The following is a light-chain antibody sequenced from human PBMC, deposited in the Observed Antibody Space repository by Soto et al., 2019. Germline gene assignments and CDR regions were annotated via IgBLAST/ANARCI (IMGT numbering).Light chain of an antibody. V-gene: IGKV1-16*02. Sequence: DIQMTQSPSSLSASVGDRVTITCRASQDIGSFLAWFQQQPGKAPKSLIYAASTLQSGVSSNFSGRGYGTTFTLTISSLQPEDFATYFCQQFNSYPLTFGGGTRVELK. CDR2: AAS. J-gene: IGKJ4*01. CDR1: QDIGSF. CDR3: QQFNSYPLT.